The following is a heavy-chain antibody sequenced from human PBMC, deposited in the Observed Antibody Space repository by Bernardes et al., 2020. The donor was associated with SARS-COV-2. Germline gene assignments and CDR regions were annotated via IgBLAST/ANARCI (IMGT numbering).Heavy chain of an antibody. CDR1: GFTFSSYE. V-gene: IGHV3-48*03. Sequence: GSLRLSCAASGFTFSSYEMNWVRQAPGKGLEWVSYISSSGSTIYYADSVKGRFTISRDNAKNSLYLQMNSLRAEDTAVYYCAREHGLVPDYWGQGTLVTVSS. D-gene: IGHD6-19*01. CDR3: AREHGLVPDY. J-gene: IGHJ4*02. CDR2: ISSSGSTI.